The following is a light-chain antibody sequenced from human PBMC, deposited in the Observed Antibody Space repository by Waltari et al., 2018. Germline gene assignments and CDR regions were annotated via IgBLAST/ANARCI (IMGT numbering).Light chain of an antibody. CDR3: QQAKSFPHT. CDR1: QDINNC. V-gene: IGKV1-12*01. CDR2: DAS. Sequence: DIQMTQSPSSVSASVGDRVTITCRASQDINNCLAWYQQKPGKAPNLRIYDASSLESGVPSRFSGSGSGADFTLTITSLQSEDFATYYCQQAKSFPHTFGGGTKVEIK. J-gene: IGKJ4*01.